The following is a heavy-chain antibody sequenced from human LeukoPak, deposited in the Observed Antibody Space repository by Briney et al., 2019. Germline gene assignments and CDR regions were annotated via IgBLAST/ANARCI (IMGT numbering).Heavy chain of an antibody. CDR1: GASFSSYY. J-gene: IGHJ4*02. V-gene: IGHV4-59*01. CDR3: ARGGSSWYADY. Sequence: SETLSLTCSASGASFSSYYWSWIRQAPEKGLEWIGYIHYSGSTSYNPSLKSRVTMSVDTSNDQFSLKVSSVTAADTAVYYCARGGSSWYADYWGQGTLVTASS. CDR2: IHYSGST. D-gene: IGHD6-13*01.